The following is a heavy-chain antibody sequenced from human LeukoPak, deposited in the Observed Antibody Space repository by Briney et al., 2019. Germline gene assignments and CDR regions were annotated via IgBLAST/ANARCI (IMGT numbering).Heavy chain of an antibody. Sequence: SETLSLTCTVSGHSISSGYYWNWIRQPPGKGLEWIGCISHGGGSYYNPSLKSRVTISVDTSKNQFSLKLSSVTAADTAVYYCARDSATPDYWGQGTLVIVSS. J-gene: IGHJ4*02. CDR1: GHSISSGYY. D-gene: IGHD2-15*01. CDR2: ISHGGGS. CDR3: ARDSATPDY. V-gene: IGHV4-38-2*02.